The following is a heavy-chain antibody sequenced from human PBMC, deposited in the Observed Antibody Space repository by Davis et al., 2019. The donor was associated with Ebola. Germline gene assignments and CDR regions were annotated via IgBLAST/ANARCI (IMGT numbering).Heavy chain of an antibody. Sequence: SETLSLTCTVSGGSISSSSYYWGWIRQPPGKGLEWIGSIYYSGSTNYNPSLKSRVTISVDKSKNQFSLKLSSVTAADTAVYYCARDLSFTAVAGNNWFDPWGQGTLVTVSS. CDR2: IYYSGST. CDR3: ARDLSFTAVAGNNWFDP. D-gene: IGHD6-19*01. CDR1: GGSISSSSYY. J-gene: IGHJ5*02. V-gene: IGHV4-39*07.